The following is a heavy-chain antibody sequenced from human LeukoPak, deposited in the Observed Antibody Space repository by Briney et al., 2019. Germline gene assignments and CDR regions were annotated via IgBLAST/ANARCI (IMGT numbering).Heavy chain of an antibody. Sequence: NASETLSLTCTVSGVSISSYYWSWIRQPPGKGLEWIGYIYTSGSTNYNPSLKSRVTISVDTSKNQFSLKLSSVTAADTAVYYCASSRAGTLIAAPFIYYYYMDVWGKGTTVTVSS. D-gene: IGHD6-13*01. J-gene: IGHJ6*03. CDR3: ASSRAGTLIAAPFIYYYYMDV. CDR2: IYTSGST. V-gene: IGHV4-4*09. CDR1: GVSISSYY.